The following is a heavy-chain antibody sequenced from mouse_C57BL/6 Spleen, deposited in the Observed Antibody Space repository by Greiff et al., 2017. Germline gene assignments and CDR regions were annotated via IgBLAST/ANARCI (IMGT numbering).Heavy chain of an antibody. D-gene: IGHD2-4*01. J-gene: IGHJ3*01. CDR2: INPNSGST. CDR3: ASSDYYDCYDGFAY. Sequence: VQLQQPGAELVKPGASVKLSCKASGYTFTSYWMHWVKQRPGQGLEWIGIINPNSGSTNYNEKFKGKATLTVDESSSTAYMQLSSLTSEDSAVYYCASSDYYDCYDGFAYWGQGTLVTVSA. V-gene: IGHV1-64*01. CDR1: GYTFTSYW.